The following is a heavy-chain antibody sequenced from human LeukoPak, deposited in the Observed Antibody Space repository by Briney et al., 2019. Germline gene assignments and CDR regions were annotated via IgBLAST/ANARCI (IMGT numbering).Heavy chain of an antibody. CDR1: GYTFTSYD. V-gene: IGHV1-8*03. CDR2: MNPNSGNT. D-gene: IGHD6-13*01. CDR3: ARGVVAAAGWDAINWFDP. Sequence: ASVKVSCKASGYTFTSYDINWVRQATGQGLEWMGWMNPNSGNTGYAQKFQGRVTITRSTSISTAHMELSSLRSEDTAVYYCARGVVAAAGWDAINWFDPWGQGTLVTVSS. J-gene: IGHJ5*02.